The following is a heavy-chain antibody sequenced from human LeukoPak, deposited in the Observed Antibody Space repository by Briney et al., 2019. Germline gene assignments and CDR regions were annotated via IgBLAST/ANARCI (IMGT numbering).Heavy chain of an antibody. J-gene: IGHJ4*02. D-gene: IGHD5-18*01. Sequence: PGGSLRLSCAASGFTFSSYAMSWVRQAPGKGLEWVSAISGSGGSTYYADSVKGRFTISRDNSKNTLYLQMNSLRAEDTAVYYCAKEPLIQLLGYYFDYWGREPWSPSPQ. CDR2: ISGSGGST. V-gene: IGHV3-23*01. CDR3: AKEPLIQLLGYYFDY. CDR1: GFTFSSYA.